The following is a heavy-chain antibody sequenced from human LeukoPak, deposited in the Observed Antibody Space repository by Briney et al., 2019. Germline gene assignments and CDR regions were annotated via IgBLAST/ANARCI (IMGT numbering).Heavy chain of an antibody. D-gene: IGHD2-21*02. V-gene: IGHV3-9*03. Sequence: PGGSLRLSCAASGFTFDDYAMHWVRQAPGKGLEWVSGISWNSGSIGYADSVKGRFTISRDNAKNSLYLQMNSLRAEDMALYYCAKASLRAYCGGDCYSGGFDDAFDIWGQGTMVTVSS. CDR1: GFTFDDYA. CDR2: ISWNSGSI. J-gene: IGHJ3*02. CDR3: AKASLRAYCGGDCYSGGFDDAFDI.